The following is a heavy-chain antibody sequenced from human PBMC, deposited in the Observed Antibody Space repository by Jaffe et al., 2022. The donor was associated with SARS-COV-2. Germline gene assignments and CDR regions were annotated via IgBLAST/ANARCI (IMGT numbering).Heavy chain of an antibody. V-gene: IGHV3-15*01. D-gene: IGHD5-12*01. CDR1: GFTFSNAW. CDR3: TTDLIGGYSGYDPPWGMDV. Sequence: EVQLVESGGGLVKPGGSLRLSCAASGFTFSNAWMSWVRQAPGKGLEWVGRIKSKTDGGTTDYAAPVKGRFTISRDDSKNTLYLQMNSLKTEDTAVYYCTTDLIGGYSGYDPPWGMDVWGQGTTVTVSS. J-gene: IGHJ6*02. CDR2: IKSKTDGGTT.